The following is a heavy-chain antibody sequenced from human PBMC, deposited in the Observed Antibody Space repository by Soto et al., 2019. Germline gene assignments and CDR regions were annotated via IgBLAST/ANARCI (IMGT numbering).Heavy chain of an antibody. CDR1: GGTFNTFA. Sequence: QVQLVQSGAAVKKPGSSVKVSCKASGGTFNTFAISWVRQAPGQGFEWLGGIIPIFRTPDYARKFQGRVTIIADESASTAYMELSRLRSEDTAVYYCARDKERQRLGGNYYYAMDIWGQGTTVTVSS. V-gene: IGHV1-69*12. D-gene: IGHD5-12*01. CDR2: IIPIFRTP. J-gene: IGHJ6*02. CDR3: ARDKERQRLGGNYYYAMDI.